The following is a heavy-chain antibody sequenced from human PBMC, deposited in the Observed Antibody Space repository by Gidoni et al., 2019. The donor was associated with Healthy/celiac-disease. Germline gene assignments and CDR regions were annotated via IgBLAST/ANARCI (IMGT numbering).Heavy chain of an antibody. CDR2: IYYSGST. J-gene: IGHJ4*02. CDR1: GCSLRSSTYY. CDR3: AGVKVENYYDSSGFHPIQQNFDY. D-gene: IGHD3-22*01. V-gene: IGHV4-39*07. Sequence: QLQLQDSGPGLVKPSDNLSLTCTVSGCSLRSSTYYLGWIRQPPGKGLEWIGSIYYSGSTYYNPSLKSRVTISVDTSKNQFSLKLSSVTAADTAVYYCAGVKVENYYDSSGFHPIQQNFDYWGQGTLVTVSS.